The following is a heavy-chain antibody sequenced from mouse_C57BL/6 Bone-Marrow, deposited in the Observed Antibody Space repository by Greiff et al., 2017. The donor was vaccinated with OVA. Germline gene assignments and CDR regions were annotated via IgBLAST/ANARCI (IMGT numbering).Heavy chain of an antibody. V-gene: IGHV6-3*01. CDR2: IRLKSDNYAT. D-gene: IGHD6-5*01. CDR3: TASLWPYAMDY. Sequence: EVQRVESGGGLVQPGGSMKLSCVASGFTFSNYWMNWVRQSPEKGLEWVAQIRLKSDNYATHYAESVKGRFTISRDDSKSSVYLQMNNLRAEDTGIYYCTASLWPYAMDYWGQGTSVTVSS. CDR1: GFTFSNYW. J-gene: IGHJ4*01.